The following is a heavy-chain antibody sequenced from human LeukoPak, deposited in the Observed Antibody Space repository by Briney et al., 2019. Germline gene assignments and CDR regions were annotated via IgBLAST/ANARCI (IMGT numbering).Heavy chain of an antibody. CDR2: INWNGGST. V-gene: IGHV3-20*04. CDR1: GFTFDDYG. CDR3: ARALAVADAYYFDY. Sequence: GGSLRLSCAASGFTFDDYGMSWVRQAPGKGLEWVSGINWNGGSTGYADSVKGRFTISRDNAKNSLYLQMNSLRAEDTALYYCARALAVADAYYFDYRGQGTLVTVSS. D-gene: IGHD6-19*01. J-gene: IGHJ4*02.